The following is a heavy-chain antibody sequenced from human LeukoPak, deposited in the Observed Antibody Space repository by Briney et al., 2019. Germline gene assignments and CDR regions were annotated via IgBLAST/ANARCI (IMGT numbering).Heavy chain of an antibody. CDR1: GFTFNTYT. D-gene: IGHD6-19*01. J-gene: IGHJ4*02. CDR3: ARDQLSSGWSIDY. V-gene: IGHV3-48*01. CDR2: ISGSSGII. Sequence: PGGSLRLSCAASGFTFNTYTMNWVRQAPGKGLEWVSYISGSSGIIDYADSVRGRFTISRDNAKNSLYLQMNSLRAEDTAVYYCARDQLSSGWSIDYWGQGTLVTVSS.